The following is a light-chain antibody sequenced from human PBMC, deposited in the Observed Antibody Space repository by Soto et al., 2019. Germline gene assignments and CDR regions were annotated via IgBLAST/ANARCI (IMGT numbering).Light chain of an antibody. CDR2: EVS. Sequence: QSVLTQPPSASGSPGQSVTISCTGTSSDFGGYNYISWYQQHPGKAPKLMIYEVSERPSGVPDRFSGSKSGNTASLTVSGLQAEDEADYYCSSYAGSNNLVFGGGTNLTVL. CDR1: SSDFGGYNY. J-gene: IGLJ2*01. V-gene: IGLV2-8*01. CDR3: SSYAGSNNLV.